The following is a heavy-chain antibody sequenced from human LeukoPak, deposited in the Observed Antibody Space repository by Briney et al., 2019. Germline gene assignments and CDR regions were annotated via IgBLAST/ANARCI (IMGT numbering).Heavy chain of an antibody. CDR1: GFIVSSNY. D-gene: IGHD6-19*01. CDR2: IYSGGTT. Sequence: GGSLRLSCAASGFIVSSNYMSWVRQAQAQGLEWVSVIYSGGTTYYADSVKGRFTISRDNSKNNLYLQMNSLRAEDTAVYYCARGSGSLDYWGQGTLVTVSS. V-gene: IGHV3-53*01. J-gene: IGHJ4*02. CDR3: ARGSGSLDY.